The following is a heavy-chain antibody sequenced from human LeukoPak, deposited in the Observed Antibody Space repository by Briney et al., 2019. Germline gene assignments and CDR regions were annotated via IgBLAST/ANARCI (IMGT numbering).Heavy chain of an antibody. J-gene: IGHJ3*02. CDR3: ARVNYGGNTMGAFDI. CDR1: GFTFSSYR. CDR2: INTDGSET. Sequence: GGSLRLSCEASGFTFSSYRMHWVRQVPGKGLMWVSRINTDGSETTYADSVKGRFTISRDNSKNTLYLQMNSLRAEDTAVYYCARVNYGGNTMGAFDIWGQGTMVTVSS. D-gene: IGHD4-23*01. V-gene: IGHV3-74*03.